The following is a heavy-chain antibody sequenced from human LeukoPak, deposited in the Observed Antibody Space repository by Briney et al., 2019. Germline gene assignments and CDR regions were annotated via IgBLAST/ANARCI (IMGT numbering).Heavy chain of an antibody. Sequence: ASVKVSCKASGYTFTCYYMHWVRQAPGQGLEWMGWINPKSGGTNYAQKVQGRGTMTRDTSISTAYMELSRLRSDNTAVYYCARETSSSWYFDWFDPWGQGTLVTVSS. CDR3: ARETSSSWYFDWFDP. CDR2: INPKSGGT. CDR1: GYTFTCYY. J-gene: IGHJ5*02. V-gene: IGHV1-2*02. D-gene: IGHD6-13*01.